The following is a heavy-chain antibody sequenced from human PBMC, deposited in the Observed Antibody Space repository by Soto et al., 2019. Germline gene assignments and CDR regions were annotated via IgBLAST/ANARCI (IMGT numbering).Heavy chain of an antibody. Sequence: ASVKVSCKASGYTFTSYGISWVRQAHGQGLEWMGWISAYNGNTNYAQKLQGRVTMTTDTSTSTAYMDLRSLRSDDTAVYYCARDVRIQPNNWFDPWGQGTLVTVS. V-gene: IGHV1-18*01. CDR1: GYTFTSYG. J-gene: IGHJ5*02. CDR3: ARDVRIQPNNWFDP. CDR2: ISAYNGNT. D-gene: IGHD5-18*01.